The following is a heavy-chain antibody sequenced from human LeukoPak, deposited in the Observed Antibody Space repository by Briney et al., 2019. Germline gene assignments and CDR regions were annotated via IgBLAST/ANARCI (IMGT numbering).Heavy chain of an antibody. CDR1: GGSISSSSYY. D-gene: IGHD3-10*01. CDR2: IYYSGST. Sequence: SETLSLTCTVSGGSISSSSYYWGWIRQPPGKGLEWIGSIYYSGSTYYNPSLKSRVTISVDTSKNQFSLKLSSVTAADTAVYYCARGWFGINPRYFDYWGQGTLVTVSS. CDR3: ARGWFGINPRYFDY. J-gene: IGHJ4*02. V-gene: IGHV4-39*07.